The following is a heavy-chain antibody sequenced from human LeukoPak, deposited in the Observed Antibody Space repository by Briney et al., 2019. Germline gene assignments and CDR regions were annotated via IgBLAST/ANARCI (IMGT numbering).Heavy chain of an antibody. J-gene: IGHJ4*02. CDR2: INPNSGGT. CDR1: GYTFTGYY. CDR3: ASYSLGGYSGYDPPDY. Sequence: ASVKVSCKASGYTFTGYYMHWVRQAPGQGLEWMGWINPNSGGTNYAQKFQGRVTMTRDTSISTAYVELSRLRSDDTAVYYCASYSLGGYSGYDPPDYWGQGTLVTVSS. D-gene: IGHD5-12*01. V-gene: IGHV1-2*02.